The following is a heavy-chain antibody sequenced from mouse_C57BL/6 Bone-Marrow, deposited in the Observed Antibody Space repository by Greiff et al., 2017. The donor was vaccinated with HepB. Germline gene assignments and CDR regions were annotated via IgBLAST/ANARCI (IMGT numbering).Heavy chain of an antibody. Sequence: QVQLQHPGAELVKPGASVKVSCKASGYTFTSYWITWVKQRPGQGLEWIGDIYPGSGSTNYNEKFKSKATLTVDTSSSTAYMQLSSLTSEDSAVYYCAREDYYGYYFDYWGQGTTLTVSS. CDR3: AREDYYGYYFDY. CDR2: IYPGSGST. D-gene: IGHD1-2*01. CDR1: GYTFTSYW. V-gene: IGHV1-55*01. J-gene: IGHJ2*01.